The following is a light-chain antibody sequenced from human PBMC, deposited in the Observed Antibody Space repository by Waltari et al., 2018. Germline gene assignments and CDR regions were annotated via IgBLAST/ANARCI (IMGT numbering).Light chain of an antibody. CDR1: SHENKNQ. CDR2: GAS. CDR3: QQYYSTPFT. Sequence: SHENKNQLSWYQQKSGQSPKLRIYGASTRESGVPDRFSGSGSGTDFTLTISSLQTEDVAVYYCQQYYSTPFTFGPGTKVDIK. V-gene: IGKV4-1*01. J-gene: IGKJ3*01.